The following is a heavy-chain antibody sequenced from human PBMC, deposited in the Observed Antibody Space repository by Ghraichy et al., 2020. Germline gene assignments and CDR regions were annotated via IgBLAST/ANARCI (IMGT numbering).Heavy chain of an antibody. CDR1: GLSFSSYS. V-gene: IGHV3-48*02. CDR2: ITSSGSFK. D-gene: IGHD4-23*01. J-gene: IGHJ6*02. CDR3: ARGSKVVRFFYYDGMDV. Sequence: GGSLRLSCVGSGLSFSSYSMNWVRQSPGNGLEWVSYITSSGSFKSYAESVKGRFTISRDNAHNSLYLQMNSLRDEDTAVYFCARGSKVVRFFYYDGMDVWGQGTTVTLSS.